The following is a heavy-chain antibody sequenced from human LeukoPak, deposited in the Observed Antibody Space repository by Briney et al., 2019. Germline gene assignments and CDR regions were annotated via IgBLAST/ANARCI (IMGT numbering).Heavy chain of an antibody. CDR3: ARELGCSSTSCPYYFDY. CDR1: GYTFTGYY. Sequence: GASVKVSCKASGYTFTGYYMHWVRQAPGQGLEWMGWINPNSGGTNYAQKFQGRVTMTRDTSISTAYMELSRLRSDDTAVYYCARELGCSSTSCPYYFDYWGQGTLVTVSS. J-gene: IGHJ4*02. CDR2: INPNSGGT. V-gene: IGHV1-2*02. D-gene: IGHD2-2*01.